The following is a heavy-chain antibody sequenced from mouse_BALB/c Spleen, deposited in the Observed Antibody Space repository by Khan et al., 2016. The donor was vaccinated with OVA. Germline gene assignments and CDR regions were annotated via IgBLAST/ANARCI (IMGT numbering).Heavy chain of an antibody. CDR2: ISYSGSA. D-gene: IGHD1-1*01. J-gene: IGHJ3*01. CDR3: GREGHYYGSSYGFAY. Sequence: EVQLQESGPGLVKPSQSLSLTCTVTGYSITSDYAWNWIRQFPGNKLEWMDYISYSGSASYNPSLKSRVSITRDTSKNQFFLQLNSVTTEDIATYYCGREGHYYGSSYGFAYWGQGTLVTVSA. V-gene: IGHV3-2*02. CDR1: GYSITSDYA.